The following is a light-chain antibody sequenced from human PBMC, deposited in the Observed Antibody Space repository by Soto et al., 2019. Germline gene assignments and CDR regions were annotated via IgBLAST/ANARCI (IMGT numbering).Light chain of an antibody. Sequence: IVMAQSPAPLSVSPGESASVSCRASQSVSIDFLAWYQRKPGQAPRLLIYGASTRATGIPDRFSGSGSGTDFTLTISRLEPEDFAVYDCQQYGGSPITFGQGTRLEIK. CDR3: QQYGGSPIT. J-gene: IGKJ5*01. CDR1: QSVSIDF. CDR2: GAS. V-gene: IGKV3-20*01.